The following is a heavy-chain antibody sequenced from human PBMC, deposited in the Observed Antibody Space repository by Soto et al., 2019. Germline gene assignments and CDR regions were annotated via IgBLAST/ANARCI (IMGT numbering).Heavy chain of an antibody. CDR1: GFTFSSYA. D-gene: IGHD6-13*01. Sequence: QVQLVESGGGVVQPGRSLRLSCAASGFTFSSYAMHWVRQAPGKGLEWVAVISYDGSNKYYADSVKGRFTISRDNSQTTLYLQMNSLRAEDTAVYYCARDRIYSSSWFDYWGQGTLVPVSS. J-gene: IGHJ5*01. V-gene: IGHV3-30-3*01. CDR2: ISYDGSNK. CDR3: ARDRIYSSSWFDY.